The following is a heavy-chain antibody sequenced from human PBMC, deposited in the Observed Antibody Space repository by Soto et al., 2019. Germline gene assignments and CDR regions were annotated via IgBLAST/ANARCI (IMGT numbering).Heavy chain of an antibody. D-gene: IGHD2-2*01. Sequence: QVQLVQSGAEVKKPGSSVKVSCKASGGTFSSYAISWVRQAPGQGLEWMGGIIPIFGTANYAQKFQGRVTITADKSTSTAYMGLGSLRSEDTAVYYCARSIDRSGYCSSTSCYPPGAGGGMDVWGQGTTVTVSS. V-gene: IGHV1-69*06. CDR3: ARSIDRSGYCSSTSCYPPGAGGGMDV. CDR2: IIPIFGTA. CDR1: GGTFSSYA. J-gene: IGHJ6*02.